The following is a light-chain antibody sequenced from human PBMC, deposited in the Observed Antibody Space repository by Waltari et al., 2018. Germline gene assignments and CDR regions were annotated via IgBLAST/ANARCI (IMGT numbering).Light chain of an antibody. V-gene: IGLV2-14*03. CDR1: GSDIGAFNY. CDR3: TSFTRAKTWV. Sequence: QSALTQPASVSGSPRQSITISCTGTGSDIGAFNYVSWYQQHSVKAPRLIIFGVSDRPSGISNRFSGSKSGNTASLTMSGLQAEDEADYYCTSFTRAKTWVFGGGTKVTVL. J-gene: IGLJ3*02. CDR2: GVS.